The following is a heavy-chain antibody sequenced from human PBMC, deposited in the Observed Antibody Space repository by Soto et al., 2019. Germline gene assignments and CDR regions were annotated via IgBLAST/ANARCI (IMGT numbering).Heavy chain of an antibody. CDR3: ARMASFGSLNWFDP. Sequence: GASVKVSCKASGYTFTNNDVTWVRQATGQGLERMGWMNPGSGDTGYAQKFQGRVTMTRNISIATAYMELSSLRSEDTAIYYCARMASFGSLNWFDPWGQGTLVTVPQ. CDR1: GYTFTNND. V-gene: IGHV1-8*01. J-gene: IGHJ5*02. D-gene: IGHD5-18*01. CDR2: MNPGSGDT.